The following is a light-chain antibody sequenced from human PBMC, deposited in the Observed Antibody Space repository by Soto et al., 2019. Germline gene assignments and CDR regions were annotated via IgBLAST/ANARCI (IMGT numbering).Light chain of an antibody. CDR1: QGIRSD. CDR2: AAS. V-gene: IGKV1-17*01. Sequence: DIQMTQSPSSLSASVGDRVTMTCRSRQGIRSDLCRYQQRREKSPQHLLYAASSLQSGVPSRFSGSGSGTEFALTISSLQPEDFATYYCLQHNSYLALTFGGGTKVDIK. J-gene: IGKJ4*01. CDR3: LQHNSYLALT.